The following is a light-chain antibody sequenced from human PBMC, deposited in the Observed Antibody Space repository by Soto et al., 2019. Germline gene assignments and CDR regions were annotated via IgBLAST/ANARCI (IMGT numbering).Light chain of an antibody. V-gene: IGKV3-11*01. Sequence: VSTLAPGPQSLSPGERATLSCRAIQTVRNNYLAWYQQKPGQAPRLLIYGAFNRATGIPARFSGSGSGTDFTLTISSLEPEDFAVYYCQQRNIWPPVTFGQGTRLEIK. CDR3: QQRNIWPPVT. CDR2: GAF. CDR1: QTVRNNY. J-gene: IGKJ5*01.